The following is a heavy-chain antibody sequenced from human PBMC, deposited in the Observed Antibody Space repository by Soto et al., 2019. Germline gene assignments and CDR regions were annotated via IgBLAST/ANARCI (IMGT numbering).Heavy chain of an antibody. D-gene: IGHD3-9*01. CDR1: GLTFSSYG. V-gene: IGHV3-30*18. CDR3: AKDLRLRYFVWLTNHNYYGMDV. CDR2: ISYDGSNK. J-gene: IGHJ6*02. Sequence: PVGSLRLSCAASGLTFSSYGMHWVRQAPGKGLEWVAVISYDGSNKYYADSVKGRFTISRDNSKNTLYLQMNSLRAEDTAVYYCAKDLRLRYFVWLTNHNYYGMDVWGQGTTVTVSS.